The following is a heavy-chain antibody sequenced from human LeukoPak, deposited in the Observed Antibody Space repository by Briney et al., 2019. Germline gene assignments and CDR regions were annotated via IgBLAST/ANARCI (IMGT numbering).Heavy chain of an antibody. V-gene: IGHV4-39*07. J-gene: IGHJ4*02. D-gene: IGHD7-27*01. CDR2: IYYSGST. CDR1: GGSISSSSYY. CDR3: ASRKLGNDY. Sequence: SETLSLTCTVSGGSISSSSYYWGWIRQPPGKGLEWIGSIYYSGSTYYNPSLKSRVTISADTSQNQCSLKLSAVTAADTAVYYCASRKLGNDYWGQGTLVTVSS.